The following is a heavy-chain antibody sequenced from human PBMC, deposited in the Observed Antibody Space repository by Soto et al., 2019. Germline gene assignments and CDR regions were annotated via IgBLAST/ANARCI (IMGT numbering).Heavy chain of an antibody. CDR2: INQDGSGK. J-gene: IGHJ4*02. Sequence: EVQLVESGGGLVQPGGSLRLSCAASGFNFNDYWMSWVRQAPGKGLEQVANINQDGSGKYYVDSVRGRFTISRDNARNSLYLQMNNLRAEDMSVYYCARVAPVAQLDFWGQGTLVTVSS. CDR3: ARVAPVAQLDF. CDR1: GFNFNDYW. D-gene: IGHD2-2*01. V-gene: IGHV3-7*01.